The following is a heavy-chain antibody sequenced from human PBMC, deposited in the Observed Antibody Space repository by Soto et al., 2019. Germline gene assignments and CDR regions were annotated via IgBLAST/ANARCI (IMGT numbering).Heavy chain of an antibody. CDR1: GYTFSDYR. V-gene: IGHV1-2*02. CDR2: VSPISGDT. Sequence: QVQLVQSGAEVKKPGASVKVSCKTSGYTFSDYRMHWVRQAPGQGLEWMGWVSPISGDTNYAQEFQGRVTMTSDPSIKTVYMELNSLTSDDTSMFYGAREKWHFDYWGQGTLITVSS. J-gene: IGHJ4*02. D-gene: IGHD5-12*01. CDR3: AREKWHFDY.